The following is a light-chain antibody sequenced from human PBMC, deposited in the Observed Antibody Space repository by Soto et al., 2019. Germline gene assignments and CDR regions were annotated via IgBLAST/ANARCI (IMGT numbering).Light chain of an antibody. CDR1: QSLLFSPNNLDY. CDR3: QQYYTTPYT. V-gene: IGKV4-1*01. J-gene: IGKJ3*01. CDR2: WAS. Sequence: DIVMTQSPDSLAVSLGEPATINCKSSQSLLFSPNNLDYLAWYQQKPGQPPRLLIYWASTRESGVPDRFSGSGSGTDFALSIFILQAEDVAVYYCQQYYTTPYTFGPGTRVEIK.